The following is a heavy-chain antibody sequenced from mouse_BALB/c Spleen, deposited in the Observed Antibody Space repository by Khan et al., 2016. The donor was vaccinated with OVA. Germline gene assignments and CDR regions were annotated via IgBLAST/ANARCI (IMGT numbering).Heavy chain of an antibody. CDR3: SRDRIDY. CDR1: GYTFTTYW. CDR2: INPTSGYP. Sequence: QVQLQQSGAELAKPGASVKMSCKASGYTFTTYWMHWVKQRPGQGLEWIGYINPTSGYPEYNEKFKDRATLSADKSSSTAYMQLSSLTSEDSAVYYWSRDRIDYWCQGTTLTVSS. J-gene: IGHJ2*01. V-gene: IGHV1-7*01.